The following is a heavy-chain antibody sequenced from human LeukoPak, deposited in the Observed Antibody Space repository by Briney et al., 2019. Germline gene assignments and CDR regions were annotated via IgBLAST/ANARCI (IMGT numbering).Heavy chain of an antibody. Sequence: GESLKISCKGSGYSFTSYWIGWVRQMPGKGLEWMGIIYPGDSDTRYSPSFQGQVTISADKSISTAYLQWSSLKASDTAMYYCARRRAGYCSGGSCYSHAFDIWGQGTMVTVPS. D-gene: IGHD2-15*01. J-gene: IGHJ3*02. V-gene: IGHV5-51*01. CDR2: IYPGDSDT. CDR3: ARRRAGYCSGGSCYSHAFDI. CDR1: GYSFTSYW.